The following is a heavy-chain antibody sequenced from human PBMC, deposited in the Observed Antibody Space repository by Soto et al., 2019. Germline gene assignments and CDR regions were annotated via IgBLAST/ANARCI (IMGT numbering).Heavy chain of an antibody. CDR1: GFTLSSYD. J-gene: IGHJ4*02. Sequence: QVQLVESGGGVVQPGRSLRLSCAASGFTLSSYDMDWVRQAPGKGLEWVAVISYDGRNNQYADSVKGRFTISRDNSKNTLSLEMNSLRPENTAVYYCVRVKGKYYYDISGKQAHRYNVEYWGQGTVVTVSS. V-gene: IGHV3-30*04. CDR3: VRVKGKYYYDISGKQAHRYNVEY. CDR2: ISYDGRNN. D-gene: IGHD3-22*01.